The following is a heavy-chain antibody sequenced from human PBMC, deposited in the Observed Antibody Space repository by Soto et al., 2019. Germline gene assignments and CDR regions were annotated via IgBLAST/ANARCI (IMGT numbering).Heavy chain of an antibody. D-gene: IGHD3-3*01. Sequence: PSETLSLTCAVYGGSFRGYYWSWIRQPPGKGLEWIGEINHSGSTNYNPSLKSRVTISVDTSKNQSSLKLSSVTAAATAVYYCARGRPFYDFWRGYYRVGMDVWGHGTTVTVSS. V-gene: IGHV4-34*01. CDR2: INHSGST. CDR3: ARGRPFYDFWRGYYRVGMDV. J-gene: IGHJ6*02. CDR1: GGSFRGYY.